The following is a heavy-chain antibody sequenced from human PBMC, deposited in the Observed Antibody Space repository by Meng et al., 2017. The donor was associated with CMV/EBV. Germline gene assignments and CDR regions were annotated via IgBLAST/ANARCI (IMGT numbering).Heavy chain of an antibody. D-gene: IGHD3-3*01. V-gene: IGHV3-30*04. CDR3: ARDLGRFLEWSGALGGMDV. CDR1: GFTFSSYA. J-gene: IGHJ6*02. CDR2: ISYDGSNK. Sequence: GSPLKISCAASGFTFSSYAMHWVRQAPGKGLEWVAVISYDGSNKYYADSVKGRFTISRDNSKNTLYLQMNSLRAEDTAVYYCARDLGRFLEWSGALGGMDVWGQGTTVTVSS.